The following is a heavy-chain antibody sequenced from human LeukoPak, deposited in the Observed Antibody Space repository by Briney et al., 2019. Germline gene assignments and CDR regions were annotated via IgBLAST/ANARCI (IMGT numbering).Heavy chain of an antibody. V-gene: IGHV4-61*02. CDR3: ARGSSLATDY. CDR2: IYTSGST. CDR1: GGSLSSGSYY. J-gene: IGHJ4*02. D-gene: IGHD1-26*01. Sequence: SETLSLTCTVSGGSLSSGSYYWSWIRQPAGKGLEWIGRIYTSGSTNYNPSLKSRVTMSVDTSKNQFSLKLSSVTAADTAVYYCARGSSLATDYWGQGTLVTVSS.